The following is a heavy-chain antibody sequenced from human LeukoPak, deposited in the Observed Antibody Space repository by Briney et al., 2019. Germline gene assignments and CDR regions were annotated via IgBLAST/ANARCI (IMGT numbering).Heavy chain of an antibody. CDR3: AKRGVVIRVILVGFHKEAYYFES. J-gene: IGHJ4*02. D-gene: IGHD3/OR15-3a*01. V-gene: IGHV3-23*01. CDR1: GITLSNYG. Sequence: PGGSLRLSCAFSGITLSNYGMSWVRQAPGKGLEWVAGISDSGGSTKYADSVKGRFTIARDNRKNTLYLQMNSLRAEDTAVYFCAKRGVVIRVILVGFHKEAYYFESWGQGALVTVSS. CDR2: ISDSGGST.